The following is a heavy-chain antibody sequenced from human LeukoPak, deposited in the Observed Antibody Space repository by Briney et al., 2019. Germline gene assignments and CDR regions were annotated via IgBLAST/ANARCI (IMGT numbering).Heavy chain of an antibody. Sequence: ASVKVSCKASGYTFTSYGINWVRQATGQGLEWMGWMNPNSGNTGYAQKFQGRVTMTRNTSISTAYMELSSLRSEDTAVYYCARGRTYCSGGSCYSSWFDPWGQGTLVTVSS. J-gene: IGHJ5*02. V-gene: IGHV1-8*01. D-gene: IGHD2-15*01. CDR2: MNPNSGNT. CDR1: GYTFTSYG. CDR3: ARGRTYCSGGSCYSSWFDP.